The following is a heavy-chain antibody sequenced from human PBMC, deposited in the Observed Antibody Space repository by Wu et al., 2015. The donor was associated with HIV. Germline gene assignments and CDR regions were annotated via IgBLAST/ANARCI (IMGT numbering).Heavy chain of an antibody. CDR2: ISAYNGNT. D-gene: IGHD3-16*01. V-gene: IGHV1-18*01. J-gene: IGHJ3*01. CDR1: GYTFTSYG. CDR3: ARFGKAFDF. Sequence: QVQLVQSGAEVKKPGASVKVSCKASGYTFTSYGISWVRQAPGQGLEWMGWISAYNGNTDYAQKFQGRVTMTRDMSIGTVFMEMNSLKSDDTAVYFCARFGKAFDFWGQGTMLTVSS.